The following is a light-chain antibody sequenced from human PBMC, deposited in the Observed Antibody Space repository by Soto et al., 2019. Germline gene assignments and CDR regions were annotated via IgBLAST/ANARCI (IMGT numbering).Light chain of an antibody. CDR2: GAS. CDR1: ENVMTY. CDR3: QQSYTTPLA. Sequence: DIQMTQSPSSMSASVGDRVTMTCRASENVMTYLNWYQQKSGKAPKLLIYGASSLQGGVPSRCSGTGSETKFSVTISAVQPEDYEIDHCQQSYTTPLAFGPGPKVYGK. J-gene: IGKJ3*01. V-gene: IGKV1-39*01.